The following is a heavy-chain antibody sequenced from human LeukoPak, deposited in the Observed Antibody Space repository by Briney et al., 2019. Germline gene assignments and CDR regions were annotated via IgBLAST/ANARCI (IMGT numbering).Heavy chain of an antibody. D-gene: IGHD4-17*01. J-gene: IGHJ6*03. V-gene: IGHV3-7*01. Sequence: GGSLRLSCAASGFTLSSYWMSWVRQAPGKGLEWVANIKEDGGEKYYVDSVKGRFTISRDNARNSLYLQMNSLRVEDAAVYYCARARFETTVTALIRKKDYYYYYMDVWGKGTTVTVSS. CDR1: GFTLSSYW. CDR2: IKEDGGEK. CDR3: ARARFETTVTALIRKKDYYYYYMDV.